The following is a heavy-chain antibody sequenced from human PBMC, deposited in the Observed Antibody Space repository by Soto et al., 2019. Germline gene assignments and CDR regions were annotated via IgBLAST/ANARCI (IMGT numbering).Heavy chain of an antibody. CDR1: GFTFTSSA. V-gene: IGHV1-58*01. CDR2: IVVGSGNT. CDR3: AAERVIGGRYFYYGMDV. J-gene: IGHJ6*02. D-gene: IGHD1-26*01. Sequence: QMQLVQSGPEVKKPGTSVKVSCKASGFTFTSSAVQWVRQARGQRLEWIGWIVVGSGNTNYAQKFQERVTITRDMSTSTAYMELSRLRSEDTAVYYCAAERVIGGRYFYYGMDVWGQGTTVTVSS.